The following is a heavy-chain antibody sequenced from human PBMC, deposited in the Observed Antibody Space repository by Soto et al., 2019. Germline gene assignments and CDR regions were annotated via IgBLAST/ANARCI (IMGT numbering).Heavy chain of an antibody. D-gene: IGHD5-18*01. CDR3: AKVGSADTAMVTDWFDP. Sequence: LSLTCAASGFTFSSYAMSWVRQAPGKGLEWVSAISGSGGSTYYADSVKGRFTISRDNSKNTLYLQMNSLRAEDTAVYYCAKVGSADTAMVTDWFDPWGQGTLVTVSS. J-gene: IGHJ5*02. V-gene: IGHV3-23*01. CDR2: ISGSGGST. CDR1: GFTFSSYA.